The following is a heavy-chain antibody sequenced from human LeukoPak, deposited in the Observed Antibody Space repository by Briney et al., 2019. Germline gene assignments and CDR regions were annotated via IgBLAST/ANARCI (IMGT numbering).Heavy chain of an antibody. CDR1: GFTFSSYW. D-gene: IGHD3-22*01. CDR3: ARSRRRYYDSSGYYPAYYYYYYMDV. Sequence: GGSLRLSCAASGFTFSSYWMSWVRQAPGKGLEWVANIKQDGSEKYYVDSVKGRFTISRDNAKNSLYLQMNSLRAEDTAVYYCARSRRRYYDSSGYYPAYYYYYYMDVWGKGTTVTISS. CDR2: IKQDGSEK. V-gene: IGHV3-7*03. J-gene: IGHJ6*03.